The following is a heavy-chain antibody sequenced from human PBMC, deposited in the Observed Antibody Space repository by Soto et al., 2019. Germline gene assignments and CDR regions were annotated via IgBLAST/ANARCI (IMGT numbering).Heavy chain of an antibody. Sequence: QVQLQESGPGLVKPSGTLSLTCAVSGGSISSSNWWSWVRQPPGKGLEWIGEIYHSGSTNYNPSLKSRVTISVDKSKIQFALKLSSVTDADTAVYYCARVGGYDILTGYYTLYYYYGMDVWGQGTTVTVSS. CDR3: ARVGGYDILTGYYTLYYYYGMDV. CDR2: IYHSGST. CDR1: GGSISSSNW. D-gene: IGHD3-9*01. J-gene: IGHJ6*02. V-gene: IGHV4-4*02.